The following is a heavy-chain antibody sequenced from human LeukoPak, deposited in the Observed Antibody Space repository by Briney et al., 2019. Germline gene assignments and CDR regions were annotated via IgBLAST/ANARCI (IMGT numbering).Heavy chain of an antibody. CDR3: AKDKDYGYYMDV. V-gene: IGHV3-33*06. D-gene: IGHD3-16*01. CDR1: GFTFSSYG. Sequence: GRSLRLSCAASGFTFSSYGMHWVRPAPGKGLEWVAVIWYDGSDKYYADSVKGRFTISRDNSKNTLYLQMNSLRAEDTAVYYCAKDKDYGYYMDVWGKGTTVTVSS. CDR2: IWYDGSDK. J-gene: IGHJ6*03.